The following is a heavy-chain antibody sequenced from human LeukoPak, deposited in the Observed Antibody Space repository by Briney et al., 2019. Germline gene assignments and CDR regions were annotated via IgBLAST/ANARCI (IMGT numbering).Heavy chain of an antibody. D-gene: IGHD3-10*01. CDR2: INPNSGGT. J-gene: IGHJ4*02. CDR3: ARDAALYGSGSPLHDFDY. V-gene: IGHV1-2*02. Sequence: ASVKVSCKASGYTFTGYYMHWVRQAPGQGLEWMGWINPNSGGTNYAQKFQGRVTMTRDTSISTAYMELSRLRSDDTAVYYCARDAALYGSGSPLHDFDYWGQGTLVAVSS. CDR1: GYTFTGYY.